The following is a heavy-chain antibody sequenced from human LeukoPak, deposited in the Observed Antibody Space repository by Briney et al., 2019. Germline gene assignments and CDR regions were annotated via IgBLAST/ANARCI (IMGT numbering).Heavy chain of an antibody. V-gene: IGHV4-34*01. Sequence: SETLSLTCAVYGGSFSGYYWSWIRQPPGKGLEWIGEINHSGSTNYNPSLKSRVTISVDTSKNQFSLKLSSVTAADTAVYYCARDPQYYYGSGRSSWGQGTLVTVSS. CDR1: GGSFSGYY. J-gene: IGHJ5*02. CDR3: ARDPQYYYGSGRSS. CDR2: INHSGST. D-gene: IGHD3-10*01.